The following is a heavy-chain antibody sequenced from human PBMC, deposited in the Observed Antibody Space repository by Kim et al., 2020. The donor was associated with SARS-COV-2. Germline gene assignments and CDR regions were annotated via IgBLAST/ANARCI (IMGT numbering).Heavy chain of an antibody. CDR3: AIGYRSGSPYVIDV. D-gene: IGHD3-10*01. CDR2: IYYSVSS. V-gene: IGHV4-30-2*01. CDR1: GGSISSDGYS. J-gene: IGHJ6*02. Sequence: SETLSLTCAVSGGSISSDGYSWGWLPPPPGQGLEWIRYIYYSVSSYYNPYLKSRVTVSVAKSKYPFSLKLISVTDAATAVCYCAIGYRSGSPYVIDVWG.